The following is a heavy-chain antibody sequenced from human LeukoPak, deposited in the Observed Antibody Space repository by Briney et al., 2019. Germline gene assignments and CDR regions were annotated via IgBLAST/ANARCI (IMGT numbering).Heavy chain of an antibody. D-gene: IGHD3-9*01. J-gene: IGHJ5*02. V-gene: IGHV3-15*01. Sequence: PGGSLRLSCAASGFTFSNAWMSWVRQAPGKGLEWVGRIKSKTDGGTTDYAAPVKGRFTISRDDSKNTLYLQMNSLRAEDTAVYYCAALQDILTGYLNWFDPWGQGTLVTVSS. CDR1: GFTFSNAW. CDR3: AALQDILTGYLNWFDP. CDR2: IKSKTDGGTT.